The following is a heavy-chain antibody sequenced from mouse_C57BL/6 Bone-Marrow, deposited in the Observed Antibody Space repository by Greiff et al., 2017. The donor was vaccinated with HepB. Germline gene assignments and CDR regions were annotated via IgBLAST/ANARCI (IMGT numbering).Heavy chain of an antibody. D-gene: IGHD1-1*01. CDR3: ARLYGGY. Sequence: QVQLQQSGAELVRPGTSVKVSCKASGYAFTNYLLEWVKQRPGQGLEWIGVINPGSGGTNYNEKFKGKATLTADKSTSTAYMQLSSLTSEASAVYFCARLYGGYWGQGTTLTVSS. J-gene: IGHJ2*01. CDR2: INPGSGGT. CDR1: GYAFTNYL. V-gene: IGHV1-54*01.